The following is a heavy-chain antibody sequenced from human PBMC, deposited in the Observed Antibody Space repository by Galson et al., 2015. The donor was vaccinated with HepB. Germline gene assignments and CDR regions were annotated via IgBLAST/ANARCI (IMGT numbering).Heavy chain of an antibody. CDR1: GYTFSSYS. J-gene: IGHJ5*02. Sequence: SVKVSCKASGYTFSSYSITWVRQAPGQGLEWMGWISTYNHKTNYARQFQGRVTMTTDTSTSTAYMELRSLRSDDTAVYYCARGALVVVVDGTLNNWFDPWGQGTLVTVSS. D-gene: IGHD2-15*01. CDR2: ISTYNHKT. V-gene: IGHV1-18*01. CDR3: ARGALVVVVDGTLNNWFDP.